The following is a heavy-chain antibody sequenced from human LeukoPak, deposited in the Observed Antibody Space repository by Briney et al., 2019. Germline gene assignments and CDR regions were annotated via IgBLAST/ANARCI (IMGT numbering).Heavy chain of an antibody. Sequence: PSETLSLTCTVSGGSISSYYWSWIRQPPGKGLEWIGHIYYSGSTNYNPSLKSRVTISVDTSKNQFSLKLSSVTAADTAVYYCAREGAAHNFDCWGQGILVTVSS. V-gene: IGHV4-59*12. CDR1: GGSISSYY. J-gene: IGHJ4*02. CDR3: AREGAAHNFDC. D-gene: IGHD6-6*01. CDR2: IYYSGST.